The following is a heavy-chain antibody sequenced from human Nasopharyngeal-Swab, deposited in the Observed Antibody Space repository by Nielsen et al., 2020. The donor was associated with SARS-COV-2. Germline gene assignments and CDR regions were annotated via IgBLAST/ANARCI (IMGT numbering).Heavy chain of an antibody. Sequence: SETLSLTCTVSGGSISSYYWSWIRQPPGKGLEWIGYNYYSGSTNYNPSLKSRVTISVDTSKNQFSLKLSSVTAADTAVYYCARASAGYFDLWGRGTLVTVSS. CDR1: GGSISSYY. J-gene: IGHJ2*01. CDR3: ARASAGYFDL. CDR2: NYYSGST. V-gene: IGHV4-59*01.